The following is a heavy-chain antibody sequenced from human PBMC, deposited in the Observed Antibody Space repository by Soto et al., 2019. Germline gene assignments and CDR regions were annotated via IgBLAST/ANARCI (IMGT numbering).Heavy chain of an antibody. D-gene: IGHD6-19*01. J-gene: IGHJ6*02. CDR3: ARVAVAGLTYGMDV. CDR2: MNPNSGNT. V-gene: IGHV1-8*01. CDR1: GYTFTSYD. Sequence: QVQLVQSGAEVKKPGASVKVSCKASGYTFTSYDINWVRQATGQGLEWMGWMNPNSGNTGYAQKFQGRVTMTGNTSISTAEMEPSSLRSEDTAVYYCARVAVAGLTYGMDVWGQGTTVTVSS.